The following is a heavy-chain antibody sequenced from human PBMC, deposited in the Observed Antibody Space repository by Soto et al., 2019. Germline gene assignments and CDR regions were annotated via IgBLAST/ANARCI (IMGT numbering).Heavy chain of an antibody. CDR1: GFTFSDYY. D-gene: IGHD3-3*01. Sequence: GGSLRLSCAASGFTFSDYYMSWIRQAPGKGLEWVSYISSSGSTIYYADSVKGRFTISRDNAKNSLYLQMNSLRAEDTAVYYWAALRFLVPFDYWGQGPLVTVS. CDR2: ISSSGSTI. V-gene: IGHV3-11*01. CDR3: AALRFLVPFDY. J-gene: IGHJ4*02.